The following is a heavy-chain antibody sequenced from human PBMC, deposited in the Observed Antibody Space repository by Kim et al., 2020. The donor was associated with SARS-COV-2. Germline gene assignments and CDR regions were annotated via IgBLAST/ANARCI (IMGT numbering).Heavy chain of an antibody. CDR1: GNTFSSYA. CDR3: ASSMVXGVXSAXXL. V-gene: IGHV7-4-1*02. CDR2: INTNTGNP. Sequence: ASVKVSCKASGNTFSSYAMNWVRQAPGQGLEWMGWINTNTGNPTYAQGFTGRFVFSLDTSASTTYLQITSLKSEDTAVYYCASSMVXGVXSAXXLWGQGT. D-gene: IGHD3-10*01. J-gene: IGHJ3*01.